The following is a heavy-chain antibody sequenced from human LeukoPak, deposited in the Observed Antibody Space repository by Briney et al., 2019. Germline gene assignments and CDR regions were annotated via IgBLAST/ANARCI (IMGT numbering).Heavy chain of an antibody. Sequence: GGSLRLSCAASGFTVSTNYMSWVRQAPGKGLEWVSVIYSGGSTYYADSVKGRFTISRHNSENTLYLQMNSLRAEDTAVYYCASSRDFGVVIMPSNFDYWGQGTLVTVSS. V-gene: IGHV3-53*01. CDR3: ASSRDFGVVIMPSNFDY. J-gene: IGHJ4*02. CDR2: IYSGGST. CDR1: GFTVSTNY. D-gene: IGHD3-3*01.